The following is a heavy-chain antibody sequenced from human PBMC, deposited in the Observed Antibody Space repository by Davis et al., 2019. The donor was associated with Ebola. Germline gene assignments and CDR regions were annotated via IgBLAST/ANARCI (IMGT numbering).Heavy chain of an antibody. V-gene: IGHV3-11*05. CDR2: ISSSSSYT. J-gene: IGHJ3*01. Sequence: GESLKISCAASGFTFSDYYMSWIRQAPGKGLEWVSYISSSSSYTNYADSVKGRFTISRDNARNSVYLQMTNLRVDDTAVYYCATDSPFDFWGQGTMVIVSS. CDR1: GFTFSDYY. CDR3: ATDSPFDF.